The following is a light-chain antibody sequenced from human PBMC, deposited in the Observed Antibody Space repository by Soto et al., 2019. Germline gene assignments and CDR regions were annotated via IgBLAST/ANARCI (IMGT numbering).Light chain of an antibody. CDR1: SSDVGGYDF. Sequence: QSALTQPASVSGSPGQSITISCTGTSSDVGGYDFVSWYQQSPGKAPKLMIYEVSVRLSGVSHRFSGSKSGNTASLTISGLQAEDEADYYCSSYTSSSVVFGGGTKVTVL. V-gene: IGLV2-14*01. CDR2: EVS. J-gene: IGLJ2*01. CDR3: SSYTSSSVV.